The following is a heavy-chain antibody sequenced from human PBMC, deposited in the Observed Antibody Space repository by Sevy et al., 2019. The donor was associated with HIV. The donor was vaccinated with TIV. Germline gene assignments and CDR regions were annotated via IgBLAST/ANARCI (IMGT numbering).Heavy chain of an antibody. J-gene: IGHJ5*01. CDR1: GGSISSSSQF. D-gene: IGHD3-9*01. CDR2: VYNSGTT. V-gene: IGHV4-39*01. CDR3: ARQLSYYDSLTGSQRGYWLDT. Sequence: SLTCTVSGGSISSSSQFWAWIRQSPGKGLEWIGNVYNSGTTEYNPSLKSRITISVDTSKNKFSLKLTSVTAADTAVYYCARQLSYYDSLTGSQRGYWLDTWGHGNLVTVSS.